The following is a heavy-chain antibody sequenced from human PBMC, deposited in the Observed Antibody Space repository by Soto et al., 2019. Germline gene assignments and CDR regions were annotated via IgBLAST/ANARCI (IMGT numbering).Heavy chain of an antibody. CDR1: GGAVSSGRYY. V-gene: IGHV4-61*01. Sequence: SETLSLTYTVSGGAVSSGRYYWSWIRQPPGKGLEWIGYIYYSGSTNYNPSLKSRVTISVDTSKNQFSLKLSSVTAADTAVYYCARGIAVAGSRLGMDVWGQGTTVTVSS. CDR3: ARGIAVAGSRLGMDV. D-gene: IGHD6-19*01. CDR2: IYYSGST. J-gene: IGHJ6*02.